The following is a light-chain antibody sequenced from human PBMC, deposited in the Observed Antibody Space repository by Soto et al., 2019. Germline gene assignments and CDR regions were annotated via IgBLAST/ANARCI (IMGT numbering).Light chain of an antibody. CDR3: QQTAYSPRT. CDR1: QTVGNNY. V-gene: IGKV3-20*01. CDR2: GAS. Sequence: EMVLTQSPDSLSLSPGERATLSCRASQTVGNNYVAWYQQKPGQAPRLLIYGASYRATGIPDRFSGSGSGTDFILTSSRLEPEDFAVYYCQQTAYSPRTFGQGTKVEVK. J-gene: IGKJ1*01.